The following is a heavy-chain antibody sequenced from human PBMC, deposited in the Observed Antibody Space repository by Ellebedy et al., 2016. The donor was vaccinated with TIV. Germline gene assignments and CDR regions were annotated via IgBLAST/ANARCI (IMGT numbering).Heavy chain of an antibody. CDR1: GFTFNTSP. D-gene: IGHD6-19*01. V-gene: IGHV3-23*01. J-gene: IGHJ4*02. CDR2: IGSSGDSE. CDR3: VREGYSSGHAGCFDY. Sequence: PGGSLRLSCAASGFTFNTSPMTWVRQAPGKGLEWVSTIGSSGDSEHYADSVKGRFTVSRDNSKNTLFLQMNGLRVEDAAIYYCVREGYSSGHAGCFDYWGQGTLVTVSS.